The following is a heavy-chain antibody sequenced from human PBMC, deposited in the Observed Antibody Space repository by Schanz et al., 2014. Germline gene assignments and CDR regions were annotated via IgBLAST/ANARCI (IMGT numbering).Heavy chain of an antibody. D-gene: IGHD1-26*01. Sequence: QVQLVESGGGLVKPGGSLRLSCAASGFTFRDYYMSWIRQAPGKGLEWVSDISSGSSYANYADSVKGRFTISRDNAKNSLYLQMNSLRAEDTAVYYCAKDLLYSAPMPLNHLDYWGQGTLVTVSS. CDR1: GFTFRDYY. V-gene: IGHV3-11*05. CDR2: ISSGSSYA. J-gene: IGHJ4*02. CDR3: AKDLLYSAPMPLNHLDY.